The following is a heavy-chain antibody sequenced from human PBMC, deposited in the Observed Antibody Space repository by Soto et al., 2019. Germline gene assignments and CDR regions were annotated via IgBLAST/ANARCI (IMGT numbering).Heavy chain of an antibody. D-gene: IGHD1-20*01. CDR1: GYTFTSYD. J-gene: IGHJ4*02. CDR2: MNPNSGNT. V-gene: IGHV1-8*01. Sequence: ASVKVSCKASGYTFTSYDINWVRQATGQGLEWMGWMNPNSGNTGYAQKFQGRVTMTRNTSISTAYMELSSLRSEDTAVYYCARGHNWNDPYYSDYWGQGTLVTVSS. CDR3: ARGHNWNDPYYSDY.